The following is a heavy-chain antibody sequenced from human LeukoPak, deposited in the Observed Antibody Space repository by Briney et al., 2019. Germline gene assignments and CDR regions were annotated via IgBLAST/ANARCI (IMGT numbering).Heavy chain of an antibody. D-gene: IGHD3-22*01. CDR3: AGWLHDLDAFDI. CDR1: GDSVSGNSAA. CDR2: TYYRSKWYN. Sequence: SQTLSLTCAISGDSVSGNSAAWNWIRQSPSRGLEWLGRTYYRSKWYNDYAVSVKSRITINPDTSKNQFSLQLNSVTPEDTAVYYCAGWLHDLDAFDIWGQGTMVTVSS. J-gene: IGHJ3*02. V-gene: IGHV6-1*01.